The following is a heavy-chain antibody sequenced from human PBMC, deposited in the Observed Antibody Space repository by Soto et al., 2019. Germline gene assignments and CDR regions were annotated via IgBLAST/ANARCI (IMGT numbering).Heavy chain of an antibody. J-gene: IGHJ5*02. V-gene: IGHV4-59*08. CDR3: ARSSGSYSRFDP. CDR1: GGSISSYY. Sequence: QVQLQESGPGLVKPSETLSLTCTVSGGSISSYYWSWIRQPPGKGLEWIGYIYYSGSTNYNPSLKRRVTISVDTSKNQFALKLSSVTAADTAVYYCARSSGSYSRFDPWGQGTLVTVSS. D-gene: IGHD1-26*01. CDR2: IYYSGST.